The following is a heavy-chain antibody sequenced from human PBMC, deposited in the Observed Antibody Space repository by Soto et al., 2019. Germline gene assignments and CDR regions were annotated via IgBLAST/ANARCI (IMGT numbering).Heavy chain of an antibody. CDR2: INHSGST. J-gene: IGHJ4*02. CDR3: ASRGIAVAMYYFDY. V-gene: IGHV4-34*01. Sequence: SETLSLTCAVYGGSFSGYYWSWIRQPPGKGLEWIGEINHSGSTNYNPSLKSRVTISVDTSKNQFSLKLSSVTAADTAVYYCASRGIAVAMYYFDYWGQGTLVTVSS. D-gene: IGHD6-19*01. CDR1: GGSFSGYY.